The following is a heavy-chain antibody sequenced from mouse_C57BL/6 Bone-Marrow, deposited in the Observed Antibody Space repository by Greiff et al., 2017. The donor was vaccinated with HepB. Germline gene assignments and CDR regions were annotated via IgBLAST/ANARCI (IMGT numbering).Heavy chain of an antibody. D-gene: IGHD1-1*01. J-gene: IGHJ2*01. Sequence: VQLQQPGAELVKPGASVKLSCKASGYTFTSYWMHWVKQRPGQGLEWIGMIHPNSGSTNYNEKFKSKATLTVDKSSSTAYMQLSSLTSEDSAVYYSARVREYTSSGHTSDSCGEGTTLTESS. CDR3: ARVREYTSSGHTSDS. CDR1: GYTFTSYW. CDR2: IHPNSGST. V-gene: IGHV1-64*01.